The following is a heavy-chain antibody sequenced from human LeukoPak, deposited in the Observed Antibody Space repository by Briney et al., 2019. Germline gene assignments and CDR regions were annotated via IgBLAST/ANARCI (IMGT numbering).Heavy chain of an antibody. Sequence: ASVKVSCKASGGTFSSYAISWVRQAPGQGLEWMGRIIPILGIANYAQKFQGRVTITADKSTSTACMELSSLRSEDTAVYYCAKLVDYCEGRTCFTTYYYTDIWGKGTTVTVSS. CDR2: IIPILGIA. CDR1: GGTFSSYA. CDR3: AKLVDYCEGRTCFTTYYYTDI. J-gene: IGHJ6*03. D-gene: IGHD4/OR15-4a*01. V-gene: IGHV1-69*04.